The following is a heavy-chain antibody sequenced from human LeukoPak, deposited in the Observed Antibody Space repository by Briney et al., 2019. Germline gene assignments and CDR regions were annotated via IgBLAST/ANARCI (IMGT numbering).Heavy chain of an antibody. J-gene: IGHJ4*02. CDR3: ATGYAYDYSLY. Sequence: ASVKVSCKVSGDTVTGFSIHWVRQAPGHGLEWMGGFDPEDGARIFAQKFQGRVTMTEDTSTDTAYMDLSSLRSEDTAVYYCATGYAYDYSLYWGQGTLVTVSS. V-gene: IGHV1-24*01. D-gene: IGHD3-16*01. CDR2: FDPEDGAR. CDR1: GDTVTGFS.